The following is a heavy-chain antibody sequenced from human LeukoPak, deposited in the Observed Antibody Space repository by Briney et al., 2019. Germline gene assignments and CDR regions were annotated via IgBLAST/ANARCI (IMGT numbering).Heavy chain of an antibody. J-gene: IGHJ4*02. CDR1: GGSISSYY. CDR3: ARDQGFGELYPVS. CDR2: IYYSGST. D-gene: IGHD3-10*01. V-gene: IGHV4-59*01. Sequence: PSETLSLTCIVSGGSISSYYWSWIRQPPGKGLEWVGYIYYSGSTNYNPSLKSRVTISVDTSKNQFSLKLSSVTAADTAVYYCARDQGFGELYPVSWGQGTLATVSS.